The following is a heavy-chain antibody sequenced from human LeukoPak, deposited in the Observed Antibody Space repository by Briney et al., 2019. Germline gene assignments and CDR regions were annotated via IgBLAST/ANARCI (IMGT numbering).Heavy chain of an antibody. CDR1: GYTFTRYY. CDR3: ARYCSGGSCQYGMDV. J-gene: IGHJ6*02. D-gene: IGHD2-15*01. V-gene: IGHV1-2*02. CDR2: INPNSGGT. Sequence: ASVKVSCKASGYTFTRYYMHWVRQALGQGLDWMGWINPNSGGTNYAQKFQGRVTMTRDTSISTAYMELSRLRSDDTAVYYCARYCSGGSCQYGMDVWGQGTTVTVSS.